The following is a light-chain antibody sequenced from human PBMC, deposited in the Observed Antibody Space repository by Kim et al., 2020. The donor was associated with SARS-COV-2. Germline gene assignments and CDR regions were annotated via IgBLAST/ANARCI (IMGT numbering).Light chain of an antibody. V-gene: IGLV1-40*01. Sequence: GQRVTIYCNGSRSNIGAGYDVHWYQQVPGTAPKLLIDGNSNRPSGVPDRFSGSKSGTSASLAITGLQAEDEADYYCQSYDSSLSGVFGGGTKVTVL. CDR1: RSNIGAGYD. CDR2: GNS. CDR3: QSYDSSLSGV. J-gene: IGLJ3*02.